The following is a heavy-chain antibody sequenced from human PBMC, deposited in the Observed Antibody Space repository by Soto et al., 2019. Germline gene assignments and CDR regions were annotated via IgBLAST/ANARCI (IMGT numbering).Heavy chain of an antibody. J-gene: IGHJ5*02. CDR3: ARGEVGAPGWFDP. V-gene: IGHV4-34*01. Sequence: QVQLQQWGAGLLKPSETLSLTCAVYDGSLSGYYWSWIRKPPGKGLEWIGEINHSGSTNYNPSLKSRVTISVDTSKNQFSLKLSSVTAADTAVYYCARGEVGAPGWFDPWGQGTLVTVSS. CDR2: INHSGST. D-gene: IGHD1-26*01. CDR1: DGSLSGYY.